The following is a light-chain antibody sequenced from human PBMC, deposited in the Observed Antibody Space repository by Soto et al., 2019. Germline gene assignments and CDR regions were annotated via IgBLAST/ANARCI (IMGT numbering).Light chain of an antibody. CDR3: CSYTTSSTYV. V-gene: IGLV2-14*03. J-gene: IGLJ1*01. CDR1: SSDVGGYNY. Sequence: SVLPQPASVYGSPGQSIAISCTGTSSDVGGYNYVSWYQQHPGKAPKLMIYDVSNRPSGVSNRFSGSKSGNTASLTISELQAEDEADYYCCSYTTSSTYVFGTGTKVTVL. CDR2: DVS.